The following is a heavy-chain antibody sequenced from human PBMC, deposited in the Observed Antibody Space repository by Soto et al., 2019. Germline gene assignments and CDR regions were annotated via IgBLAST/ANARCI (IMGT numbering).Heavy chain of an antibody. J-gene: IGHJ4*02. Sequence: QVQLVQSGAEVKKPGASVKVSCKASGYTFTGYYMHWVRQAPGQGLEWMGWINPNSAGTNYAQKFQCWVTMTRDTSISTAYLELTRLRSDDTAVDYCARAASLRERFDYCGQGTLVTVSS. CDR1: GYTFTGYY. CDR2: INPNSAGT. D-gene: IGHD5-12*01. V-gene: IGHV1-2*04. CDR3: ARAASLRERFDY.